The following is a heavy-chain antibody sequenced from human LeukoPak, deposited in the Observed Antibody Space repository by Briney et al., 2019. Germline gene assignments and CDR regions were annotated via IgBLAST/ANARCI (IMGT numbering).Heavy chain of an antibody. Sequence: GGSLRLSCVASGFNFGDYGLSWVRQAPGKGLEWVSDMNWNGGRTLYADSVKGRFSTSRDDAKNSLYLQMNSLRAEDTAVYYCARSTTGLFSYWGQGTLVTVSS. D-gene: IGHD3-22*01. J-gene: IGHJ4*02. CDR2: MNWNGGRT. CDR1: GFNFGDYG. V-gene: IGHV3-20*04. CDR3: ARSTTGLFSY.